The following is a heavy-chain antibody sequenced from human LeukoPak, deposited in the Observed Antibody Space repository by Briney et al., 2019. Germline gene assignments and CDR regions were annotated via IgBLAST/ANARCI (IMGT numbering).Heavy chain of an antibody. CDR3: AKDLLFIVGATGGHFDY. Sequence: PGGSLRLSCAASGFTFSSYGMHWVRQAPGKGLEWVAVISYDGSNKYYADSVKGRFTISRDNSKNTLYLQMNSLRAEDTAVYYCAKDLLFIVGATGGHFDYWGQGTLVTVSS. J-gene: IGHJ4*02. CDR1: GFTFSSYG. D-gene: IGHD1-26*01. CDR2: ISYDGSNK. V-gene: IGHV3-30*18.